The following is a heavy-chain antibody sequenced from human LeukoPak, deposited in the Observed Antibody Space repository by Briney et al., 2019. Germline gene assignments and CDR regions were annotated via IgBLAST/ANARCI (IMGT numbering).Heavy chain of an antibody. CDR1: GGSISNYY. Sequence: SQTVSLTCTVSGGSISNYYWSWIRQSPGKGLEWIGYIYYSGGTNHNPSFKSRVTISVDMSKNQFSLKLSSVTAADTAMYYCARYALNWFDPWGQGTLVTVSS. D-gene: IGHD2-2*01. CDR2: IYYSGGT. J-gene: IGHJ5*02. CDR3: ARYALNWFDP. V-gene: IGHV4-59*08.